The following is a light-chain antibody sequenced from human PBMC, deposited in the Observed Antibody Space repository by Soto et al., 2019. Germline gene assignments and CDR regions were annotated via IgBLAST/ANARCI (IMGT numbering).Light chain of an antibody. CDR2: TAC. V-gene: IGKV1-9*01. CDR1: QGINTY. Sequence: DIQVTQSPSFLSASVGDRVTITCRASQGINTYLAWYQQKPGKAPKLLIHTACTLQSGVPSRFSGSGSGTEFTLTISSLQPEDIATYYCQQVNSYPLTFGGGTKVEIK. J-gene: IGKJ4*01. CDR3: QQVNSYPLT.